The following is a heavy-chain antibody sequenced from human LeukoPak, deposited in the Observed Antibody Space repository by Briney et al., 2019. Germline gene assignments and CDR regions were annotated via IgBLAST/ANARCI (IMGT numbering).Heavy chain of an antibody. D-gene: IGHD1-1*01. CDR2: INPNSDEA. CDR3: ARGRTSFDY. CDR1: GYTFIGYY. J-gene: IGHJ4*01. Sequence: ASVSPSRKASGYTFIGYYIRWVRQAPGQGLEWVGWINPNSDEAQESQRCKGRVTMGRDTSVSTVYMELSRLKSDDTAVYYCARGRTSFDYWGHRTLVSVSS. V-gene: IGHV1-2*02.